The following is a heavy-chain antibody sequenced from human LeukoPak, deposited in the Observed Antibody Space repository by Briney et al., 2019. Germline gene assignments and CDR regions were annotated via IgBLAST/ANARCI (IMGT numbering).Heavy chain of an antibody. J-gene: IGHJ6*03. CDR2: ISTSSSYI. CDR3: ARDHDWDYMDV. D-gene: IGHD3-9*01. Sequence: PGGSLRLSCAASGFTFSNYSMNCVRQAPGKGLEWVSFISTSSSYIYYADSVKGRFTISRDNAKNSLYLQMNSLSAEDTAVYYCARDHDWDYMDVWGKGTTVTVSS. CDR1: GFTFSNYS. V-gene: IGHV3-21*01.